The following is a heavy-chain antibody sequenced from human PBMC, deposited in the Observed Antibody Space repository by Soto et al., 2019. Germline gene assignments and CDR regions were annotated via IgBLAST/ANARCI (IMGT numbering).Heavy chain of an antibody. Sequence: ASVKVSCKASGYTFTSYDTNWVRQATGQGLEWMGWMNPNSGNTGYAQKFQGRVTMTRNTSISTAYMELSSLRSEDTAVYYCATDVLVVAATPNDQDLFDIWAQGTLDTGS. CDR2: MNPNSGNT. CDR3: ATDVLVVAATPNDQDLFDI. D-gene: IGHD2-15*01. V-gene: IGHV1-8*01. J-gene: IGHJ3*02. CDR1: GYTFTSYD.